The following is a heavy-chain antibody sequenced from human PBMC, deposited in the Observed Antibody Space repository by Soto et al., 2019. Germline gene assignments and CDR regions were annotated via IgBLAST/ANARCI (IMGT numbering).Heavy chain of an antibody. CDR3: TSPTGGDYYYGMDV. V-gene: IGHV3-53*01. D-gene: IGHD3-16*01. Sequence: GGSLRLSCAASGFTVSSNYMSWVRQAPGKGLEWVSVIYSGGSTYYADSVKGRFTISRDNPKNTLYLQMNSLRAEDTAVYYCTSPTGGDYYYGMDVWGQGTTVTVSS. CDR1: GFTVSSNY. CDR2: IYSGGST. J-gene: IGHJ6*02.